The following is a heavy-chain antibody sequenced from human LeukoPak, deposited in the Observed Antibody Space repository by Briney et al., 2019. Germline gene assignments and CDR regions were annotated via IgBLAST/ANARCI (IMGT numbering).Heavy chain of an antibody. CDR3: ARVRASYYDFWSGYDYGMDV. CDR1: GFTFSSYW. D-gene: IGHD3-3*01. J-gene: IGHJ6*02. V-gene: IGHV3-74*01. Sequence: GGSLRLSCAASGFTFSSYWMHWVRQAPGKGLVWVSRINSDGSSTSYADSVKGRFTISRDNAKNTLYLQMNSLRAEDTAVYYCARVRASYYDFWSGYDYGMDVWGQGTTATVSS. CDR2: INSDGSST.